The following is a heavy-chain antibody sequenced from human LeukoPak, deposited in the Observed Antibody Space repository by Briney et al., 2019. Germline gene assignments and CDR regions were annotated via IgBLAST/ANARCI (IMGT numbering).Heavy chain of an antibody. CDR1: GFTFTNYW. J-gene: IGHJ4*02. Sequence: GGSLRLSCAASGFTFTNYWMTWVRQAPGKGLEWVAVLLDERRNNYANSVKGRFTISRDISKDTLYLQMDSLRAEDTAVYYCARDLSAAFDFWGQGILVTVSS. D-gene: IGHD6-19*01. V-gene: IGHV3-33*08. CDR3: ARDLSAAFDF. CDR2: LLDERRNN.